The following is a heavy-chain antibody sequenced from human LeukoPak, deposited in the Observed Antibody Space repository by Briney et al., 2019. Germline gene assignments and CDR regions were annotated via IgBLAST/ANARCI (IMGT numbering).Heavy chain of an antibody. Sequence: PGGSLRLSCAASGFTFSSYAMSWVRQASGKGLEWVSAISGSGGSTYYADSVKGRFTISRDNSKNTLYLQMNSLRAEDTAVYYCAKHWNYYYYGMDVWGQGTTVTVSS. D-gene: IGHD3-3*01. V-gene: IGHV3-23*01. CDR1: GFTFSSYA. CDR2: ISGSGGST. J-gene: IGHJ6*02. CDR3: AKHWNYYYYGMDV.